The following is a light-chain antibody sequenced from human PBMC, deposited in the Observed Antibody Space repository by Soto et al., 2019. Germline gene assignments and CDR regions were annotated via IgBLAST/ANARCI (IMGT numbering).Light chain of an antibody. V-gene: IGKV3-15*01. CDR1: QSVSSD. J-gene: IGKJ1*01. CDR3: QQSNNWRA. Sequence: EIVMTQSPATLSVSPGERATLSCRASQSVSSDLAWYQQKPGQAPGLLIHGASTRATGVPARFSGSGSGTEFTLTISSLQSEDFAVYYCQQSNNWRAFGQGTKVDIK. CDR2: GAS.